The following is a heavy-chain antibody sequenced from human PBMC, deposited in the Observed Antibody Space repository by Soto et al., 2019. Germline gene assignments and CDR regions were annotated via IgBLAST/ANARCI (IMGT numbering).Heavy chain of an antibody. D-gene: IGHD1-1*01. CDR1: GYILSGLS. CDR2: YNPEEGET. CDR3: ATGDIRLANFAY. V-gene: IGHV1-24*01. Sequence: GXSVKVSCKVSGYILSGLSMHWVRQSPGKGLEWMGGYNPEEGETIYAQKLHGRVTMTEDRSTDTAYMELSSLRSEDTAVYYCATGDIRLANFAYGAHGTLVPVPQ. J-gene: IGHJ5*01.